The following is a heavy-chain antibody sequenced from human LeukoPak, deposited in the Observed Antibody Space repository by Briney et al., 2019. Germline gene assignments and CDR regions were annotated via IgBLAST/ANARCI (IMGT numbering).Heavy chain of an antibody. D-gene: IGHD6-13*01. CDR3: ARSTLAAAGYYYYYMDV. CDR1: GFTFSSYS. J-gene: IGHJ6*03. V-gene: IGHV3-48*01. Sequence: PGGSLRLSCVASGFTFSSYSMHWVRQAPGKGLEWVSYISSSSSTIYYADSVKGRFTISRDNAKNSLYLQMNSLRAEDTAVYYCARSTLAAAGYYYYYMDVWGKGTTVTVSS. CDR2: ISSSSSTI.